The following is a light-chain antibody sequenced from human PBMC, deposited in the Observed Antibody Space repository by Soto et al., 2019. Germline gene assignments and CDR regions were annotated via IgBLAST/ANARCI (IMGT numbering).Light chain of an antibody. CDR3: QQSYSTPMYT. V-gene: IGKV1-39*01. CDR1: QSISSY. Sequence: DSQMTQSPSSLSASVGDRVTITCRASQSISSYLNWYQQKPGKAPNLLIYAASSLESGVPSRFSGSGSGTDFTLTISSLQPEDFATYYCQQSYSTPMYTFGQGTKVDIK. J-gene: IGKJ2*01. CDR2: AAS.